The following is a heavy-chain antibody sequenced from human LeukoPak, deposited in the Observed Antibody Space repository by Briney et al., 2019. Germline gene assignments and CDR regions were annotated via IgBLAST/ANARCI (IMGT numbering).Heavy chain of an antibody. CDR2: IKQDGSEK. CDR3: ASNPRWLQWHDYYGMDV. V-gene: IGHV3-7*01. J-gene: IGHJ6*02. Sequence: GGSLRLSCAASGFTFSSYAMSWVRQAPGKGLEWVANIKQDGSEKFYVDSVKGRFTISRDNAKNSLYLQMNSLRAEDTAVYYCASNPRWLQWHDYYGMDVWGQGTTVTVSS. CDR1: GFTFSSYA. D-gene: IGHD5-24*01.